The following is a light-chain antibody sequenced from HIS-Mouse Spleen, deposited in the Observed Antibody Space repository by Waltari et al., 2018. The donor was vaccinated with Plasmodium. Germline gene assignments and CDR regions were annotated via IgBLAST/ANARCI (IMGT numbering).Light chain of an antibody. CDR2: DAS. V-gene: IGKV1-33*01. J-gene: IGKJ3*01. Sequence: DIQMTQSPSSLSASVGDRVTITCQASQDISNYLNWYQQKPGKAPKLLIYDASNLETGVPSRFSGSGSGTDFTFTISSLQPEDIATYYCQQYDNPSFTFGSGTKVDIK. CDR1: QDISNY. CDR3: QQYDNPSFT.